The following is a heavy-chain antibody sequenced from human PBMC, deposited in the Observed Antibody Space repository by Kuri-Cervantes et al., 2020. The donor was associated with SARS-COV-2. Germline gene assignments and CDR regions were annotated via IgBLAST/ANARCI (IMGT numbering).Heavy chain of an antibody. V-gene: IGHV4-39*01. CDR3: ARGVTGVEHTVVLIATYYYHYYLDV. Sequence: SETLSLTCTVSGGSISSSSYYWGWIRQPPGKGLEWIGSIYYSGGTYYNPSLKSRVTISVDTSKNQFSLKLSSVTAADTAVYYCARGVTGVEHTVVLIATYYYHYYLDVWGKGTTVTVSS. CDR1: GGSISSSSYY. CDR2: IYYSGGT. J-gene: IGHJ6*03. D-gene: IGHD2-21*01.